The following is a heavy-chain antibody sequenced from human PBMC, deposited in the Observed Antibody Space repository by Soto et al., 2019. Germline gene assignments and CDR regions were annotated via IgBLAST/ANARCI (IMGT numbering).Heavy chain of an antibody. CDR1: GGSISSYY. CDR3: ARLTGTSVLEGFDL. Sequence: QVQLQESGPGLVKPSETLSLTCNVSGGSISSYYWSWIRKTPGKGLGWIGYISYSGSTDYNPSLKSRVTISVDTSKNQFSLRLSSLTAADTAIYYCARLTGTSVLEGFDLWGQGTMVTVSS. CDR2: ISYSGST. D-gene: IGHD1-7*01. V-gene: IGHV4-59*01. J-gene: IGHJ3*01.